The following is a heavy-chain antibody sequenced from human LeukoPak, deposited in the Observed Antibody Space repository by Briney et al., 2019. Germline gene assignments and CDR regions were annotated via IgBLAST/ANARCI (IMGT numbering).Heavy chain of an antibody. D-gene: IGHD2-8*01. Sequence: GGSLRLSCVASGFTFVDYAIAWVRQAPGKGPAWVSGISGSGRAAYYADSVRGRFTISRDNSKNTVYLQMNSLRADDTSVYYCARALYADSGWYFALWGRGTLVTVSS. CDR1: GFTFVDYA. CDR3: ARALYADSGWYFAL. J-gene: IGHJ2*01. V-gene: IGHV3-23*01. CDR2: ISGSGRAA.